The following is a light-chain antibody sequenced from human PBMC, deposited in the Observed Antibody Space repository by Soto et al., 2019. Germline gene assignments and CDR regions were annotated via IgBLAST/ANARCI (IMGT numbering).Light chain of an antibody. V-gene: IGKV3-20*01. CDR2: GAS. Sequence: EIVLTQSPGTLSLSPGERATLFCRASQSVSNSDLAWYQQKPGQAPRLLINGASSRATGIPDRFSGSGSGTDFTLTINRLEPDDFAVYYCQQYGSSPWTFGQGTKGKSN. CDR3: QQYGSSPWT. J-gene: IGKJ1*01. CDR1: QSVSNSD.